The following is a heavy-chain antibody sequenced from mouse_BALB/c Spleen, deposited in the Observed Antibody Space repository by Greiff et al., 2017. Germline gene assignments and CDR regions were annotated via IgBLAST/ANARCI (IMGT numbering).Heavy chain of an antibody. CDR2: ISSGSSTI. CDR1: GFTFSSFG. CDR3: ARSITTATWFAY. Sequence: EVMLVESGGGLVQPGGSRKLSCAASGFTFSSFGMHWVRQAPEKGLEWVAYISSGSSTIYYADTVKGRFTISRDNPKNTLFLQMTSLRSEDTAMYYSARSITTATWFAYWGQGTLVTVSA. D-gene: IGHD1-2*01. V-gene: IGHV5-17*02. J-gene: IGHJ3*01.